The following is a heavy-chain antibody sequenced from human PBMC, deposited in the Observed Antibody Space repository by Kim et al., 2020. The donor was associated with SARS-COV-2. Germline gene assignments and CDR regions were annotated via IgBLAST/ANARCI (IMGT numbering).Heavy chain of an antibody. J-gene: IGHJ6*02. Sequence: RVTISVDTSKNQFSLKLSSVTAADTAVYYCARDGSTSVTSYYYYYGMDVWGQGTTVTVSS. V-gene: IGHV4-34*01. CDR3: ARDGSTSVTSYYYYYGMDV. D-gene: IGHD2-2*01.